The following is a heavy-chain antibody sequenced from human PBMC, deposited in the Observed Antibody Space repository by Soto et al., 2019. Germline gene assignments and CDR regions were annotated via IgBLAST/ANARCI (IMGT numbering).Heavy chain of an antibody. V-gene: IGHV4-34*01. CDR3: ARGLYGDYGSISDY. CDR1: GGSFSGYY. Sequence: SETLYLTCAVYGGSFSGYYWSWIRQPPGKGLEWIGEINHSGSTNYNPSLKSRVTISVDTSKNQFSLKLSSVTAADTAVYYCARGLYGDYGSISDYWGQGTLVTVSS. J-gene: IGHJ4*02. CDR2: INHSGST. D-gene: IGHD4-17*01.